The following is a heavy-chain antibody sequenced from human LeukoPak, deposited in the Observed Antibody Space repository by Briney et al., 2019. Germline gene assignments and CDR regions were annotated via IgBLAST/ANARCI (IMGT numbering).Heavy chain of an antibody. CDR2: IYYSGST. Sequence: SETLSLTCTVSGDSIISSNYYWVWIRQPPGKGLEWIGTIYYSGSTFYSPSLKSRITISVDTSKNQFSLKLSSVTAADTAVYYCARLLVPGWFDPWGQGTLVTVSS. V-gene: IGHV4-39*01. CDR1: GDSIISSNYY. CDR3: ARLLVPGWFDP. D-gene: IGHD2-2*01. J-gene: IGHJ5*02.